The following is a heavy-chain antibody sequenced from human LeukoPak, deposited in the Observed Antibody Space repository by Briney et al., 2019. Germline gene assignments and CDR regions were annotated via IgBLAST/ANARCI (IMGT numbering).Heavy chain of an antibody. J-gene: IGHJ4*02. CDR3: ARGFSGVTALPAD. CDR2: ICYSGST. Sequence: SESRCLTCTVARASISIYFWCWIRQPPRKGLECIGYICYSGSTTHNPSLKSRVTISLDTSKNQISLKLSSVTAADTAVYYCARGFSGVTALPADWGQGTLVTVSS. CDR1: RASISIYF. D-gene: IGHD2-21*02. V-gene: IGHV4-59*01.